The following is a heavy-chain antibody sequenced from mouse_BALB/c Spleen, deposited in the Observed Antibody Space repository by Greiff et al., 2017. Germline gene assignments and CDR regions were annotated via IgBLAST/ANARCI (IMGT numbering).Heavy chain of an antibody. CDR3: ARGTNDGHYFDY. J-gene: IGHJ2*01. D-gene: IGHD2-3*01. CDR2: IWAGGST. V-gene: IGHV2-9*02. CDR1: GFSLTSYG. Sequence: VKLMESGPGLVAPSQSLSITCTVSGFSLTSYGVHWVRQPPGKGLEWLGVIWAGGSTNYNSALMSRLSISKDNSKSQVFLKMNSLQTDDTAMYYCARGTNDGHYFDYWGQGTTLTVSS.